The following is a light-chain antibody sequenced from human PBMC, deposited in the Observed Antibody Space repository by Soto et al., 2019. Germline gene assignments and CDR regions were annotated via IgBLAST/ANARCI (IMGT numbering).Light chain of an antibody. V-gene: IGKV1-33*01. CDR1: QDISNY. CDR3: QQYENLPLT. J-gene: IGKJ4*01. CDR2: DAS. Sequence: SLAASVGERVSISWQANQDISNYLNWYQQRPGKAPKLLIFDASNLESGVPSRFSGSGSGTDFTFTISSLQPEDIATYYCQQYENLPLTFGGGTKVDIK.